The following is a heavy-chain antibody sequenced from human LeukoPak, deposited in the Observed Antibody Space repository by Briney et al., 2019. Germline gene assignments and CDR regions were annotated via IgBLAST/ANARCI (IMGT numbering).Heavy chain of an antibody. CDR3: ARDRQADGNYYIQVAWFDP. J-gene: IGHJ5*02. D-gene: IGHD4-17*01. Sequence: ASVKVSWKASGYTFSNYAFSWVRQAPGQGLEWMGWISTYNGNTNYAQKFRDRVTMTTDTSTHTAYMELRNLRSDDTAVYYCARDRQADGNYYIQVAWFDPWGQGTLVTVSS. CDR1: GYTFSNYA. V-gene: IGHV1-18*01. CDR2: ISTYNGNT.